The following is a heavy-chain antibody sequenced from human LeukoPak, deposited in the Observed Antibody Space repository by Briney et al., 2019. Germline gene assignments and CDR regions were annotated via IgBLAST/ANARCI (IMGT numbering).Heavy chain of an antibody. CDR3: TRDVGSRYGHDC. CDR2: INPNSGGT. J-gene: IGHJ4*02. D-gene: IGHD5-18*01. CDR1: GYTFTAYD. Sequence: ASVKVSCKASGYTFTAYDIHWVRQAPGQRLEWMGWINPNSGGTNYAQKSQGRVTMTRDTSISTAYMELSRLRSDDTAVYYCTRDVGSRYGHDCWGQGTLVTVSS. V-gene: IGHV1-2*02.